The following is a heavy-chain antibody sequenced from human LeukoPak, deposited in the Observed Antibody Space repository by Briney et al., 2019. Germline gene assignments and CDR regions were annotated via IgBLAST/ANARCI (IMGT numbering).Heavy chain of an antibody. V-gene: IGHV3-23*01. D-gene: IGHD3-3*01. CDR3: AKKISKKYYDFWSGVNYGMDV. J-gene: IGHJ6*02. CDR1: GFTFSSYA. Sequence: GGSLRLSCAASGFTFSSYAMSWVRQAPGKGLEWVSAISGSGGSTYYGDSVKGRFTISRDNSKNTLYLQMNSLRAEDTAVYYCAKKISKKYYDFWSGVNYGMDVWGQGTTVTVSS. CDR2: ISGSGGST.